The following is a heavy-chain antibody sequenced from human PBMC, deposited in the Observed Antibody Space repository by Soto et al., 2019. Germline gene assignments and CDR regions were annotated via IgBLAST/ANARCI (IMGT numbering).Heavy chain of an antibody. CDR2: MNPNSGNT. CDR3: ARGAYDYGDYVFDY. CDR1: GYTFTSYD. J-gene: IGHJ4*02. Sequence: QVQLVQSGAEVKKPGASVKVSCKASGYTFTSYDINWVRQATGQGLEWMGWMNPNSGNTGYAQKFQGRVTMTRNTSISTNYMELRRLRSEETDVYDGARGAYDYGDYVFDYWGQGTLVTVSS. V-gene: IGHV1-8*01. D-gene: IGHD4-17*01.